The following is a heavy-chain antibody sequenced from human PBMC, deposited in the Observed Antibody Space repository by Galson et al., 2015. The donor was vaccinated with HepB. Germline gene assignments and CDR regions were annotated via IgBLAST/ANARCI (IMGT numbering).Heavy chain of an antibody. CDR1: GGTFSRYA. V-gene: IGHV1-69*13. CDR3: ARDNVGDFWSGYYTPNWFDP. Sequence: SVKVSCKASGGTFSRYAISWVRQAPGQGLEWMGGIIPIFGTANYAQKFQGRVTITADESTSTAYMELSSLRSEDTAVYYCARDNVGDFWSGYYTPNWFDPWGQGTLVTVSS. J-gene: IGHJ5*02. CDR2: IIPIFGTA. D-gene: IGHD3-3*01.